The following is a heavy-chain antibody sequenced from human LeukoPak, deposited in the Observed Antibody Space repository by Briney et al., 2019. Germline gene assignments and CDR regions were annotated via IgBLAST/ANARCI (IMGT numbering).Heavy chain of an antibody. CDR3: ARERSSQGYFDF. Sequence: GESLKISCKGSGYSFTSYWIGWVRQMPGKGLEWMGIIYPDDSDTRYSPSFEGQVTISADKSISTAYLHWSSLKASDTAMYYCARERSSQGYFDFWGQGTLVTVSS. D-gene: IGHD6-6*01. J-gene: IGHJ4*02. CDR1: GYSFTSYW. CDR2: IYPDDSDT. V-gene: IGHV5-51*01.